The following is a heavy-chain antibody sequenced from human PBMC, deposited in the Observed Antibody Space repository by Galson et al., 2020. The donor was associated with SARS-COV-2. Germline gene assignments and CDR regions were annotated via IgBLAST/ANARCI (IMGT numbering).Heavy chain of an antibody. CDR1: GITINNHA. V-gene: IGHV3-33*01. CDR2: IIYDGSYK. D-gene: IGHD6-19*01. Sequence: GESLNNPLAAFGITINNHAIHWGRHAPVKGQEWVAQIIYDGSYKYYLDSVKGRFTISRDNSENTVSLQMDNLRAEDTAVYFCARDGQLSSGWAFDYWGQGTLVTVSS. J-gene: IGHJ4*02. CDR3: ARDGQLSSGWAFDY.